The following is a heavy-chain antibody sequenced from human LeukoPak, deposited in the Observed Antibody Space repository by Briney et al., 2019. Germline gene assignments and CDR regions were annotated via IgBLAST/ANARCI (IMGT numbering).Heavy chain of an antibody. J-gene: IGHJ3*02. D-gene: IGHD3-10*01. CDR3: ARVGYGSGAFDI. CDR1: GGSISSYY. V-gene: IGHV4-59*01. CDR2: IYYSGST. Sequence: SETLSLTCTVSGGSISSYYWSWIRQPPGKGLEWIGYIYYSGSTNYNPSLKSRVTISVDTSKNQFSLKLSSVTAAGTAVYYCARVGYGSGAFDIWGQGTMVTVSS.